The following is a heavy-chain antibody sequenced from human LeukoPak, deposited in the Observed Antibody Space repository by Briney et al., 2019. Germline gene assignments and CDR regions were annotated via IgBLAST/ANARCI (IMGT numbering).Heavy chain of an antibody. V-gene: IGHV3-20*04. D-gene: IGHD6-19*01. CDR3: ARGGSKSDSIAVAGTQYFDY. CDR1: GFTFSSYS. CDR2: INWNGGST. J-gene: IGHJ4*02. Sequence: GGSLRLSCAASGFTFSSYSMNWVRQAPGKGLEWVSGINWNGGSTGYADSVKGRFTISRDNAKNSLYLQMNSLRAEDTALYYCARGGSKSDSIAVAGTQYFDYWGQGTLVTVSS.